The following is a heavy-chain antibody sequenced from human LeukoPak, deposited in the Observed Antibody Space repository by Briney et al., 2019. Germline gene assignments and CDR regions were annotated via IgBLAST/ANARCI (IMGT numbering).Heavy chain of an antibody. V-gene: IGHV1-69*02. CDR1: GYTFTGYY. CDR2: IIPILGIA. D-gene: IGHD5-18*01. J-gene: IGHJ3*02. CDR3: ADESRGYSYGRADAFDI. Sequence: ASVKVSCKASGYTFTGYYMHWVRQAPGQGLEWMGRIIPILGIANYAQKFQGRVTITADKSTSTAYMELSSLRSEDTAVYYCADESRGYSYGRADAFDIWGQGTMVTVSS.